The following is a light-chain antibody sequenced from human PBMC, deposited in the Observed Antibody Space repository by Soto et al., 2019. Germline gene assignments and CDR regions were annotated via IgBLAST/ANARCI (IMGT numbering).Light chain of an antibody. J-gene: IGKJ4*01. CDR3: QQLERYPST. V-gene: IGKV3-20*01. CDR2: GAS. CDR1: QSVSSSY. Sequence: EIVLTQSPGTLSLSPGERATLSCRASQSVSSSYLAWYQQKPGQAPRLLIYGASSRATGIPDRFSGSGSGTDFTLTISRLEPEDFALYYCQQLERYPSTFGEGTKVDIK.